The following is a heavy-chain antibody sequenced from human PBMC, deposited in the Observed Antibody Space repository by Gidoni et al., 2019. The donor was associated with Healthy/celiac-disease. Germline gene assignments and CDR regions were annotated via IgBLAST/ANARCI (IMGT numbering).Heavy chain of an antibody. V-gene: IGHV3-48*02. CDR2: ISSSSSTI. CDR1: GFPFSSYS. CDR3: AREDGTTFSRPRNYYYYGMDV. D-gene: IGHD1-7*01. J-gene: IGHJ6*02. Sequence: EVQLVESGGGLVQPGWSLRLSCAASGFPFSSYSMTWVRQAPGKGLEWVSYISSSSSTIYYADSVKGRFTISRDNAKNSLYLQMNSLRDEDTAVYYCAREDGTTFSRPRNYYYYGMDVWGQGTTVTVSS.